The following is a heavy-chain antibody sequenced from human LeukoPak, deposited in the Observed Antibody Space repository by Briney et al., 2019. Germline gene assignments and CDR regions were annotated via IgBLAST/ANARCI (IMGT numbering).Heavy chain of an antibody. Sequence: GASVKVSCKASGYTFTSYPISWVRQAPGQGLEWMGWITTYNGNTSYAQKLQGRVTMTTDTSTSTAYMDLRGLRSDDTAVYYCARGYDYGDYVGDFDYWGQGTLVTVSS. V-gene: IGHV1-18*01. D-gene: IGHD4-17*01. CDR2: ITTYNGNT. CDR1: GYTFTSYP. CDR3: ARGYDYGDYVGDFDY. J-gene: IGHJ4*02.